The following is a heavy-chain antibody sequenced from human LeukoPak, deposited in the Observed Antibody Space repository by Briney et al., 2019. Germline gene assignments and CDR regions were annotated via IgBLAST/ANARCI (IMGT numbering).Heavy chain of an antibody. D-gene: IGHD3-3*01. V-gene: IGHV4-59*01. CDR3: ARASSGPGSGYYPFDY. J-gene: IGHJ4*02. CDR1: DVSINNYY. CDR2: IHYTGNT. Sequence: SETLSLTCTVSDVSINNYYWSWIRQPPGKGLEWIGYIHYTGNTNYNPSLKSRLIISIDTSKNQFSLKLRSVTAADTALYFCARASSGPGSGYYPFDYWGQGILVTVSS.